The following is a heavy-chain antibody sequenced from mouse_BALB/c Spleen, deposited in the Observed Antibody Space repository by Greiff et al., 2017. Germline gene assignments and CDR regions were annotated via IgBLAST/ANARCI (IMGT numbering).Heavy chain of an antibody. V-gene: IGHV1-7*01. CDR3: ARDGVLRYQAWFAY. Sequence: QVQLQQSGAELAKPGASVKMSCKASGYTFTSYWMHWVKQRPGQGLEWIGYINPCTGYTEYNQKFKDKATLTADKSSSTAYMQLSSLTSEDSAVYYCARDGVLRYQAWFAYWGQGTLVTVSA. D-gene: IGHD1-1*01. J-gene: IGHJ3*01. CDR1: GYTFTSYW. CDR2: INPCTGYT.